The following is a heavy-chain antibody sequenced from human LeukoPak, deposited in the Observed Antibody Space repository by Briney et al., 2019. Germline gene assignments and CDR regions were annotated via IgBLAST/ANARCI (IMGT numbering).Heavy chain of an antibody. V-gene: IGHV3-30-3*01. D-gene: IGHD2-21*01. CDR2: ISYDGSNK. Sequence: GGSLRLSCAASGFTFSSYAMHWVRQAPGKGLEWVAVISYDGSNKYYADSVKGRFTISRDNSKNTLYLQMNSLRAEDTAVYYCARSTQYCGSASCYMYYFDYWGQGTLVTVSS. CDR1: GFTFSSYA. J-gene: IGHJ4*02. CDR3: ARSTQYCGSASCYMYYFDY.